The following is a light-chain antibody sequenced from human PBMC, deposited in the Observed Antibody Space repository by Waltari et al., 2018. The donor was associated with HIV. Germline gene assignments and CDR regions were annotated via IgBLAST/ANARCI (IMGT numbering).Light chain of an antibody. CDR2: RNN. CDR3: AAWDDSLSGLYV. Sequence: QSVLTQPPSASGTPGQRVTISCSGSSSNIGSNYVYWYQQLPGTAPKLLIYRNNQPPSGVPDRFSGSKSGTSASLAISGLRSEDEADYYCAAWDDSLSGLYVFGTGTKVTVL. V-gene: IGLV1-47*01. J-gene: IGLJ1*01. CDR1: SSNIGSNY.